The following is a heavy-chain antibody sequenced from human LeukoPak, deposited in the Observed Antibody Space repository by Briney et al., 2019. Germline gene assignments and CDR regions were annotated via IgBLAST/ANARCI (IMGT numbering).Heavy chain of an antibody. CDR1: VGSMNSYY. J-gene: IGHJ4*02. CDR3: ARETYCGADCYYGFDY. CDR2: IYDSGGT. Sequence: PSETLSLTCTVSVGSMNSYYGSWIRDPRGKGLEGSGYIYDSGGTSYNPSLKSRFPISVDTSKNPFSLKLSSVTAADTALYYCARETYCGADCYYGFDYWGQGILVTVSS. D-gene: IGHD2-21*02. V-gene: IGHV4-59*01.